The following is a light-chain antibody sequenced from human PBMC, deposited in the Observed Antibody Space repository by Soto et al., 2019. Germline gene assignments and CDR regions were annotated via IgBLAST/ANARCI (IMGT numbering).Light chain of an antibody. V-gene: IGKV3-15*01. J-gene: IGKJ3*01. CDR2: GAS. Sequence: EIVMTQSPATLSVSPGERATLSCRASQSVNTNVAWYQQKLGQAPRLLIHGASTRATGIPARFSGSGSGTEFTLTISSLQSEDFAVYYCQQFNDWPLFTFGPGTKVDVK. CDR3: QQFNDWPLFT. CDR1: QSVNTN.